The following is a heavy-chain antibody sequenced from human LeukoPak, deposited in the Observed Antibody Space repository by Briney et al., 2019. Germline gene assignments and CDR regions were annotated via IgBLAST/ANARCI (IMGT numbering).Heavy chain of an antibody. D-gene: IGHD3-10*01. CDR2: IYYSGST. Sequence: SETLSLTCTVSGGSISSSSYYWGWFRQPPGKGLEWIVCIYYSGSTYYHPSLKSRDTSSVDTSKNQFSLKLSSVAAADTAVYYCARRLLWCRELDGGWLDPWGEGTLVTVSS. CDR3: ARRLLWCRELDGGWLDP. CDR1: GGSISSSSYY. V-gene: IGHV4-39*01. J-gene: IGHJ5*02.